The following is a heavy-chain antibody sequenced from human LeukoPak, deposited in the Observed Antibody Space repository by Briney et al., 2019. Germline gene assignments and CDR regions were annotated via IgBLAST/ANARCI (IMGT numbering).Heavy chain of an antibody. Sequence: ASVKVSCKASGYTFTSYGINWVRQAPGQGLEWMGWINPNSGGTNYAQKFQGRVTMTRDTSISTAYMELSRLRSDDTAVYYCARDSSGWRHDYWGQGTLVTVSS. CDR2: INPNSGGT. CDR1: GYTFTSYG. V-gene: IGHV1-2*02. J-gene: IGHJ4*02. CDR3: ARDSSGWRHDY. D-gene: IGHD6-19*01.